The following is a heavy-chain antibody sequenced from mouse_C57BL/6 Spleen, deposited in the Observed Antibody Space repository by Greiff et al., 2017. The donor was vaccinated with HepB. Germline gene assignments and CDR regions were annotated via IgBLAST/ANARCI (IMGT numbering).Heavy chain of an antibody. Sequence: QVQLKQPGAELVKPGASVKMSCKASGYTFTSYWITWVKQRPGQGLEWIGDIYPGSGSTNYNEKFKSKATLTVDTSSSTAYMQLSSLTSEDSAVYYCAREEYGNLYYFDYWGQGTTLTVSS. V-gene: IGHV1-55*01. CDR1: GYTFTSYW. D-gene: IGHD2-10*02. J-gene: IGHJ2*01. CDR2: IYPGSGST. CDR3: AREEYGNLYYFDY.